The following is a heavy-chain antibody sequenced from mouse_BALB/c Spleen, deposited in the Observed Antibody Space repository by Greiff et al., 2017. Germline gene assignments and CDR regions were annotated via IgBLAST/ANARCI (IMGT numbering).Heavy chain of an antibody. J-gene: IGHJ4*01. V-gene: IGHV1-4*02. CDR3: ARRDGNYDYYAMDY. Sequence: VQLQQSAAELARPGASVKMSCKASGYTFTSYTMHWVKQRPGQGLEWIGYINPSSGYTEYNQKFKDKTTLNADKSSSTAYMQLSSLTSEDSAVYYCARRDGNYDYYAMDYWGQGTSVTVSS. CDR1: GYTFTSYT. CDR2: INPSSGYT. D-gene: IGHD2-1*01.